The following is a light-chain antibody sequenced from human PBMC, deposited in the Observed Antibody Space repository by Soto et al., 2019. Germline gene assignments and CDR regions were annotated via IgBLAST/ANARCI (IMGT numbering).Light chain of an antibody. CDR3: TSYTSNTALV. V-gene: IGLV2-14*01. CDR1: SSDIGSHDY. CDR2: EVT. J-gene: IGLJ1*01. Sequence: QSAPTQPASVSGSPGQSITIPCTGTSSDIGSHDYVSWYQHHPGKAPKLIIYEVTNRPSGVSDRFSGSKSGSTASLTISGLQAEDEADYHCTSYTSNTALVFGTGTKVTVL.